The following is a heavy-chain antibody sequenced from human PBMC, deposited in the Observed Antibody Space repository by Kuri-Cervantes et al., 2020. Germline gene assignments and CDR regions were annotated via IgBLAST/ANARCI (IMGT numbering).Heavy chain of an antibody. CDR3: ASDCSGGSCYPATHYYYGMDV. CDR2: INPNSGGT. CDR1: GYTFTGYY. V-gene: IGHV1-2*02. Sequence: ASVKVSCKASGYTFTGYYMHWVRQAPGQGLEWMGWINPNSGGTNYAQKFQGRVTMTRDTSISTAYMELSRLRSDDTAVYYCASDCSGGSCYPATHYYYGMDVWGQGTTVTVSS. J-gene: IGHJ6*02. D-gene: IGHD2-15*01.